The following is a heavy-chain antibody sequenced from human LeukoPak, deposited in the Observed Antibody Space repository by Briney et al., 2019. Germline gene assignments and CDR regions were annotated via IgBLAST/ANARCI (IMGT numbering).Heavy chain of an antibody. V-gene: IGHV4-59*01. CDR3: ARERWMATIIRNWYFDL. Sequence: SETLSLTCNVPGGSLSNFYWNWIRQPPGKGLEWIGYIYYSGSTSYNPSLKSRVTISADTSKNQVSLKLSSVTAADTAVYYCARERWMATIIRNWYFDLWGRGTLVTVSS. CDR1: GGSLSNFY. D-gene: IGHD5-24*01. J-gene: IGHJ2*01. CDR2: IYYSGST.